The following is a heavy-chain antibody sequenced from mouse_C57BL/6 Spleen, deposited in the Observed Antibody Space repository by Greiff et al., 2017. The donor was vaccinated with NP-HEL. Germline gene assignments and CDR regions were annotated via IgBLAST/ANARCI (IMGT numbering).Heavy chain of an antibody. D-gene: IGHD1-1*01. CDR3: ARGIYYYGSSPLRAMDY. Sequence: QVQLQQSGAELVKPGASVKLSCKASGYTFTSYWMQWVKQRPGQGLEWIGEIDPSDSYTNYNQKFKGKATLTVDTSSSTAYMQLSSLTSEDSAVYYCARGIYYYGSSPLRAMDYWGQGTSVTVSS. V-gene: IGHV1-50*01. CDR1: GYTFTSYW. CDR2: IDPSDSYT. J-gene: IGHJ4*01.